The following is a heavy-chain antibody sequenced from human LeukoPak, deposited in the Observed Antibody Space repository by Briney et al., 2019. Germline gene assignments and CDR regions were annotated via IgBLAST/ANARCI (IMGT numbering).Heavy chain of an antibody. CDR3: ARDRMTYYYDSSGSDDAFDI. D-gene: IGHD3-22*01. CDR2: IYYSGST. V-gene: IGHV4-31*03. J-gene: IGHJ3*02. Sequence: SQTLSLTCTVSGGSISSGGYYLSWIRQHPGKGLEWIVYIYYSGSTYYNPSLKSRVTISVDTSKNQFSLKLSSVTAADTAVYYCARDRMTYYYDSSGSDDAFDIWGQGAMVTVSS. CDR1: GGSISSGGYY.